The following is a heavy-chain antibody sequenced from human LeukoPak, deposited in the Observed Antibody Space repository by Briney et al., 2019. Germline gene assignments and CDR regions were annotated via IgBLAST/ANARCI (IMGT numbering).Heavy chain of an antibody. V-gene: IGHV1-69*04. D-gene: IGHD6-19*01. CDR3: ARVGIAVAGTLGY. CDR1: GGTFSSYA. Sequence: ASVKVSCKASGGTFSSYAISWVRQAPGQGLEWMGRIIPILGIANYAQKFQGRVTITADKSTSTAYMELSSLRSEDTAVYYCARVGIAVAGTLGYWGQGTLVTVSS. J-gene: IGHJ4*02. CDR2: IIPILGIA.